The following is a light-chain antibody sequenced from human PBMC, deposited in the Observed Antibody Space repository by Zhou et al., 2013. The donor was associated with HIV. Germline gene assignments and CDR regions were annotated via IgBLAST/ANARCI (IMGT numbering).Light chain of an antibody. V-gene: IGKV3-15*01. J-gene: IGKJ1*01. CDR2: DAS. Sequence: ERVMTQSPPTLSASPGEGATLSCRASHSVRSSLAWYQYKAGQAPRLLIYDASTRATGIPARFSGSASGTEFTLTISSLQSEDFAVYYCQQYDSWPVTFGQGTRVEIK. CDR3: QQYDSWPVT. CDR1: HSVRSS.